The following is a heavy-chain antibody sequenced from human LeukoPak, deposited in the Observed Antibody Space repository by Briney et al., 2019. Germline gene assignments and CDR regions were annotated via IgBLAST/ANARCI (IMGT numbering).Heavy chain of an antibody. V-gene: IGHV4-4*02. CDR2: IYHSGST. J-gene: IGHJ5*02. D-gene: IGHD3-9*01. CDR3: ARSLRYFDWFPSFDP. Sequence: PSETLSLTCAVSGGSISSSNWWSWVRQPPGKGLEWIGEIYHSGSTNYNPSLKSRVTISVDKSKNQFSLKLSSVTAADTAVYYCARSLRYFDWFPSFDPWGQGTLVTVSS. CDR1: GGSISSSNW.